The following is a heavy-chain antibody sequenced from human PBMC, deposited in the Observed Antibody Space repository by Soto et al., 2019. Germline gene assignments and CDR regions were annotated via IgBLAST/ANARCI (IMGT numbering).Heavy chain of an antibody. CDR2: IWYDGSNK. CDR3: ARGVVPAAIKNWFGP. J-gene: IGHJ5*02. CDR1: GFTFSSYG. Sequence: QVQLVESGGGVVQPGRSLRLSCAASGFTFSSYGMHWVRQAPGKGLEWVAVIWYDGSNKYYADSVKGRFTISRDNSKNTLYLQMNSLRAEDTAVYYCARGVVPAAIKNWFGPWGQVTLVTVSS. D-gene: IGHD2-2*01. V-gene: IGHV3-33*01.